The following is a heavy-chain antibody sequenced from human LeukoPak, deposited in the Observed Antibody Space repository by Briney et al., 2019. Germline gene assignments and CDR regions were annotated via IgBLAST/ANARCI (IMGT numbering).Heavy chain of an antibody. Sequence: SETLSLTCTVSGGSISSHYWTWIRQSPVKGLEWIGDISNSGSTSYYPSLKSRVTISIDTSKNQFSLKLSSVTAADTAVYYCGRDALVGYFSHYYMDVWGKGTTVTVSS. V-gene: IGHV4-59*11. J-gene: IGHJ6*03. CDR1: GGSISSHY. CDR3: GRDALVGYFSHYYMDV. D-gene: IGHD2-15*01. CDR2: ISNSGST.